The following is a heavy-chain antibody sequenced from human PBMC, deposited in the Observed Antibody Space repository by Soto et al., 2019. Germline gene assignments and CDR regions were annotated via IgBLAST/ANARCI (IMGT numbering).Heavy chain of an antibody. J-gene: IGHJ4*02. CDR2: IYNDGTYS. V-gene: IGHV3-74*01. CDR3: ARSGGSYRYYFDY. Sequence: GGSLRLSCAASGFIFKMYWMHWVRQSPGKGLVWISRIYNDGTYSDYADSVRGRFTISRDNVNDTLYLQMNNLRAEDSAVYYCARSGGSYRYYFDYWGQGTLVTVSS. D-gene: IGHD1-26*01. CDR1: GFIFKMYW.